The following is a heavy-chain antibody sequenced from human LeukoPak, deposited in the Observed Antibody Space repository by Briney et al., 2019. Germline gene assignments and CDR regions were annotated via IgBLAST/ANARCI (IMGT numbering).Heavy chain of an antibody. V-gene: IGHV4-59*01. CDR1: GGSIRSYY. Sequence: SETLSLTCTVSGGSIRSYYWSWIRQSPGKGLEWIGYSSYIGRNNYNPSLKSRVTISIDTSKSQFSLKLTSVNAADTAVYFCVRSTGYSSTWELDSWGQGTLVTVSS. CDR2: SSYIGRN. J-gene: IGHJ4*02. CDR3: VRSTGYSSTWELDS. D-gene: IGHD6-13*01.